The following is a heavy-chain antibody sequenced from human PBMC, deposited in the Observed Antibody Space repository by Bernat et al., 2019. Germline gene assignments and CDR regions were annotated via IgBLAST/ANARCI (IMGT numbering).Heavy chain of an antibody. D-gene: IGHD4-23*01. Sequence: QVQLVESGGGVVQPGRSLRLSCAASGFTFSSYAMHWVRQAPGKGLERVAVISYDGSNKYYADSVKGRFTISRDNSKNTLYLQMNSLRAEDTAVYYCARDPEVTYPDYGMDVWGQGTTVTVSS. CDR2: ISYDGSNK. CDR1: GFTFSSYA. CDR3: ARDPEVTYPDYGMDV. V-gene: IGHV3-30-3*01. J-gene: IGHJ6*02.